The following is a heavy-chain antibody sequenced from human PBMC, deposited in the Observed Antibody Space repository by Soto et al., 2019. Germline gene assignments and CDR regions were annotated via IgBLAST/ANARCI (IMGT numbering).Heavy chain of an antibody. CDR2: ISGSGGST. V-gene: IGHV3-23*01. D-gene: IGHD3-10*01. Sequence: GGSLKIARAASGYTFSSYAMSWVRQAPGKGLEWVSAISGSGGSTYYADSVKGRFTISRDNSKNTLYLQMNSLRAEDTAVYYCATPGGITMVRGVIRKTNYYYYGMDVWGQGTTVTVSS. CDR3: ATPGGITMVRGVIRKTNYYYYGMDV. CDR1: GYTFSSYA. J-gene: IGHJ6*02.